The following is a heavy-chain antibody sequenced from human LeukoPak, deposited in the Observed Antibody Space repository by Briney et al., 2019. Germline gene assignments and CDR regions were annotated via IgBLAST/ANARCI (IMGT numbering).Heavy chain of an antibody. D-gene: IGHD3-3*01. CDR1: GGSISSYY. J-gene: IGHJ4*02. CDR3: ARGPSLRNFWSGYSLYYFDY. V-gene: IGHV4-59*01. Sequence: PSQTLSLTCTVSGGSISSYYWSWIRQPPGKGLEWIGYIYYSGSTNYNPSLKSRVTISVDTSKNQFSLKLSSVTAADTAVYYCARGPSLRNFWSGYSLYYFDYWGQGTLVTVSS. CDR2: IYYSGST.